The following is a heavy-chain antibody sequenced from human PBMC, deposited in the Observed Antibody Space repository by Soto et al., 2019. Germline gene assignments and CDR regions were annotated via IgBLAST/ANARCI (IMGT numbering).Heavy chain of an antibody. J-gene: IGHJ4*02. CDR2: INHSGST. Sequence: PSETLSLTCAVYGGSFSGYYWSWIRQPPGKGLEWIGEINHSGSTNYNPSLKSRVTISVDTSKNQFSLKLSSVTAADTAVYYCARGSGYSSSWDRYNWRYYFDYWGQGTRVTVSS. CDR1: GGSFSGYY. V-gene: IGHV4-34*01. CDR3: ARGSGYSSSWDRYNWRYYFDY. D-gene: IGHD6-13*01.